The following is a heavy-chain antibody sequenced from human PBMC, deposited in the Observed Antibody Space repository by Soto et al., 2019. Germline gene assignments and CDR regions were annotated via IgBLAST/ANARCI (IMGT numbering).Heavy chain of an antibody. CDR3: ARDRVGLYSTSWERAFDY. Sequence: VASVKVSCKASGYTFTSYGISWVRQAPGQGLEWMGWISAYNGNTNYAQKLQGRVTMTTDTSTSTAYMELRSLRSDDTAVYYCARDRVGLYSTSWERAFDYWGQGTLVTISS. CDR1: GYTFTSYG. J-gene: IGHJ4*02. V-gene: IGHV1-18*01. CDR2: ISAYNGNT. D-gene: IGHD6-13*01.